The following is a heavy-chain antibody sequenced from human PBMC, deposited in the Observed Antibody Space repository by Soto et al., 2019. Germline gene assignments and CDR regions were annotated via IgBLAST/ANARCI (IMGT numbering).Heavy chain of an antibody. CDR2: INAYNGNT. D-gene: IGHD4-17*01. J-gene: IGHJ4*02. CDR3: ARDRTVVIDY. V-gene: IGHV1-18*01. Sequence: QVQLVQSGAEVKKPGASVKVSCKASGYTFTSYGISWVRQAPGQGLEWMGWINAYNGNTNYAQKLXGXAXMXXDTSTSTAYMELRSLRSDDTAVYYCARDRTVVIDYWGQGTLVTVSS. CDR1: GYTFTSYG.